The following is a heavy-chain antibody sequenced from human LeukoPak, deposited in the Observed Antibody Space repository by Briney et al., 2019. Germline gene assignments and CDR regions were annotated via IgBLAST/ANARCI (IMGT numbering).Heavy chain of an antibody. CDR3: ARDQGDNSYGYYAIWYAFDV. CDR2: IAPILGIA. D-gene: IGHD5-18*01. V-gene: IGHV1-69*04. Sequence: SVKVSFKASGGTFNNYAISWVRQAPGLGLEWMGRIAPILGIANYAQEFQGRLIITADKATSSAYMELSSLRSEDTAVYYCARDQGDNSYGYYAIWYAFDVWGQGTMVTVSS. J-gene: IGHJ3*01. CDR1: GGTFNNYA.